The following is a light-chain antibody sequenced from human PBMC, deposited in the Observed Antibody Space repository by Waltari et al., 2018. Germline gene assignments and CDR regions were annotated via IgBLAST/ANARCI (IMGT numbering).Light chain of an antibody. Sequence: QSVLTQPPSVSAAPGQKVTISCPGSTSNIGNTYVSWYQQLPGAAPKVFIYESEKRPSGIPDRFSGSKSGTSASLGITGLQTGDEAAYYCGTWDNNLSALVFGGGTKLTVL. J-gene: IGLJ2*01. V-gene: IGLV1-51*02. CDR2: ESE. CDR3: GTWDNNLSALV. CDR1: TSNIGNTY.